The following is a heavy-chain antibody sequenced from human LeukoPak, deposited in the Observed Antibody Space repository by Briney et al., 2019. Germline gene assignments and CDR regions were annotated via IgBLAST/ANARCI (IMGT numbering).Heavy chain of an antibody. V-gene: IGHV3-15*01. CDR1: GFTFSNAW. CDR2: IKNKADGGTT. Sequence: GGSLRLSCAASGFTFSNAWMSWVRQAPGKGLEWVGRIKNKADGGTTDYAAPVKGGFTISRDDSKNTLYLQMNSLKTEDTAMYYCTTHDPINRSWGQGTLVTVSS. D-gene: IGHD1-1*01. CDR3: TTHDPINRS. J-gene: IGHJ4*02.